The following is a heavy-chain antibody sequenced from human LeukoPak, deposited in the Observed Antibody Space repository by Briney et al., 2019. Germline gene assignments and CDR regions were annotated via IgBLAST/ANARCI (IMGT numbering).Heavy chain of an antibody. CDR2: IYYSGST. CDR1: GGSISSYY. V-gene: IGHV4-59*01. J-gene: IGHJ4*02. Sequence: SETLSLTCTVSGGSISSYYWSWIRQPPGKRLEWIGYIYYSGSTNYNPSLKSRVTISVDTSKNQFSLKLSSVTAADTAVYYCARNSDILTGYFDDFYFDYWGQGTLVTVSS. CDR3: ARNSDILTGYFDDFYFDY. D-gene: IGHD3-9*01.